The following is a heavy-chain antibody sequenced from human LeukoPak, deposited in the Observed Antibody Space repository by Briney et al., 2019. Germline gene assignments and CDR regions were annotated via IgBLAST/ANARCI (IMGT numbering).Heavy chain of an antibody. CDR1: GGSISSYY. CDR2: IYYSGST. V-gene: IGHV4-59*08. J-gene: IGHJ4*02. CDR3: ARGGLNWEYYFDY. D-gene: IGHD7-27*01. Sequence: SETLSLTCTVSGGSISSYYWSWIRQSPGKGLEWIGYIYYSGSTNYNPSLKSRVTISVDTSKNQFSLKLSSVTAADTAVYYCARGGLNWEYYFDYWGQGTLVTVSS.